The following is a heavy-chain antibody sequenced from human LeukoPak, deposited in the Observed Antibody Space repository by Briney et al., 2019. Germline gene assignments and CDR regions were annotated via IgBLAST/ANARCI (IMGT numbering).Heavy chain of an antibody. Sequence: SVKVSCKASGGTFSSYAISWVRQAPGQGLEWMGRIIPILGIANYAKKFQGRVTITADKSKSTAYMELNSLRSEDTAVYYCARDHGDDKGAFDIWGQGTMVTVSS. CDR3: ARDHGDDKGAFDI. J-gene: IGHJ3*02. V-gene: IGHV1-69*04. CDR2: IIPILGIA. CDR1: GGTFSSYA. D-gene: IGHD4-17*01.